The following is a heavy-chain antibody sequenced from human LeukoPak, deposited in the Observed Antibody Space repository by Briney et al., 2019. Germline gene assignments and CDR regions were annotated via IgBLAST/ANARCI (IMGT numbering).Heavy chain of an antibody. V-gene: IGHV3-66*01. CDR2: IYSGGST. CDR1: GFTVSNTY. D-gene: IGHD6-19*01. CDR3: ARVVGYSSGWGHAFDI. J-gene: IGHJ3*02. Sequence: GGSLRLSCAASGFTVSNTYMSWVRQAPGKGLEWVSVIYSGGSTYYADSVKGRFTISRDNSKNTLYLQMNSLRAEDTAVYYCARVVGYSSGWGHAFDIWGQGTMVTVSS.